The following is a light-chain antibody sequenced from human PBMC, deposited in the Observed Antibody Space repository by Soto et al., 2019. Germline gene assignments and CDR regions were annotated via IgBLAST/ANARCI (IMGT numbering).Light chain of an antibody. CDR1: QSISSW. CDR2: EAS. CDR3: QQQSYTTRT. Sequence: DIQMTQAPSTLSAFVGDRVTLNCRASQSISSWLAWYQQKPGKAPKLLIYEASRLESGVPSRISGGAARTEFTLTISSLHPDDFAYYYQQQSYTTRTFGGGTKVDIK. V-gene: IGKV1-5*03. J-gene: IGKJ4*01.